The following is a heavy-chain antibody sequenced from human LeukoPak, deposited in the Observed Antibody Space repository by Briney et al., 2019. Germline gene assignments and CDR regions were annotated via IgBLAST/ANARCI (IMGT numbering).Heavy chain of an antibody. CDR3: ARARVDRGAYYMDV. CDR2: IYPGDSDT. D-gene: IGHD5-12*01. Sequence: GESLKISCKTSGYSFITYWIGWVRQMPGKGLEWMGIIYPGDSDTRYSPSFQGQVTISADKSISTAYLQWSSLKASDTAMYYCARARVDRGAYYMDVWGKGTTVTISS. V-gene: IGHV5-51*01. CDR1: GYSFITYW. J-gene: IGHJ6*03.